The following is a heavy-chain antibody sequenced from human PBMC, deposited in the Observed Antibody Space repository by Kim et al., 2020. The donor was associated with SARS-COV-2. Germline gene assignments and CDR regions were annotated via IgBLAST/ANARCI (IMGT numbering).Heavy chain of an antibody. D-gene: IGHD5-18*01. CDR3: ARAVRRLWGVDGMDV. CDR2: IYYSGST. J-gene: IGHJ6*02. CDR1: GGSISSGGYY. Sequence: SETLSLTCTVSGGSISSGGYYWSWIRQHPGKGLEWIGYIYYSGSTYYNPSLKSRVTISVDTSKNQFSLKLSSVTAADTAVYYCARAVRRLWGVDGMDVWGQGTTVTVSS. V-gene: IGHV4-31*03.